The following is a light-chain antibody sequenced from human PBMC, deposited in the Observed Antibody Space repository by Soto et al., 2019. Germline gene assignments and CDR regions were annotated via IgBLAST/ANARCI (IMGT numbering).Light chain of an antibody. CDR2: DND. J-gene: IGLJ1*01. CDR1: ASNIENNF. Sequence: QSVLTQPPSVSAAPGQRVTISCSRSASNIENNFFSWYQQLPGAAPKLLIYDNDKRPSGVPDRFSGSKSATSATLAITGLQTGDEADFYCGTRDSSLSTFVFGAGTKVTVL. CDR3: GTRDSSLSTFV. V-gene: IGLV1-51*01.